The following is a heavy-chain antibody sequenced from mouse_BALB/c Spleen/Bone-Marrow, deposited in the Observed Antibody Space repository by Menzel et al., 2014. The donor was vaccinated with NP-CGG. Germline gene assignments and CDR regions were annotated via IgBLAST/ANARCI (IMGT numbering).Heavy chain of an antibody. D-gene: IGHD2-14*01. CDR2: ISSGGGST. Sequence: EVKLVESGGGLVKPGGSLKLSCAASGFAFSSYDMSWVRQTPEKRLEWVAYISSGGGSTYYPDTVKGRFTISRDNAKNTLYLQMSSLKSEDTAMYYCARLPSYYWYEDAYWGQGTLVTVSA. CDR3: ARLPSYYWYEDAY. V-gene: IGHV5-12-1*01. J-gene: IGHJ3*01. CDR1: GFAFSSYD.